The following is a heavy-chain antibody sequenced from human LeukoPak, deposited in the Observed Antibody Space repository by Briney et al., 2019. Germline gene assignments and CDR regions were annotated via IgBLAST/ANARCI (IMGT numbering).Heavy chain of an antibody. CDR2: ISYDGNNK. Sequence: PGGSLRLSCAASGFTFSNYAMHWVRQAPGKGLEWVAVISYDGNNKYYADSVKGRFTISRDNSKNTLYLQMNSLRTEDTAVYYCRDPFDYWGQGTLVTVSS. V-gene: IGHV3-30*04. J-gene: IGHJ4*02. CDR1: GFTFSNYA. CDR3: RDPFDY.